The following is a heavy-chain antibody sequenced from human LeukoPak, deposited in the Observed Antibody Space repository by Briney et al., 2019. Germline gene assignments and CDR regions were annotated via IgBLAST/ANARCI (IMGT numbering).Heavy chain of an antibody. D-gene: IGHD4-17*01. CDR3: AREPYGDYENNYGMDV. J-gene: IGHJ6*02. CDR1: GFTFSGYS. CDR2: ISSSSSYI. V-gene: IGHV3-21*01. Sequence: PGGSLRLSCAASGFTFSGYSMNWVRQAPGKGLEWVSSISSSSSYIYYADSVKGRFTLSRDNAKNSLYLQMNSLRAEDTAVYYRAREPYGDYENNYGMDVWGQGTTVTVSS.